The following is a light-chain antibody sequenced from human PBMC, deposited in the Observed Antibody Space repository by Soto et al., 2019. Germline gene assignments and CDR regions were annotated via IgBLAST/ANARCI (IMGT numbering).Light chain of an antibody. CDR2: AAC. V-gene: IGKV1-12*01. CDR3: KQADSFPLS. Sequence: DIQMTQSPSSVSASIGDRVTISCLASQSIYKWLVWYQQKPGKAPKLLIYAACSLQSGVPSRFSGSGYGTDFTLTISSLQPEYFATYYCKQADSFPLSFGGGTKVEI. CDR1: QSIYKW. J-gene: IGKJ4*01.